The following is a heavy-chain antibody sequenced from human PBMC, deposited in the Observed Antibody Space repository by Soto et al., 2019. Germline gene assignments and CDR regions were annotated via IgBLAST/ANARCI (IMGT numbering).Heavy chain of an antibody. CDR1: GGSISSGGYY. J-gene: IGHJ4*02. V-gene: IGHV4-31*03. CDR2: IYYSGST. Sequence: PSETLSLTCTVSGGSISSGGYYWSWIRQHPGKGPEWIGYIYYSGSTYYNPSLKSRVTISVDTSKNQFSLKLSSVTAADTAVYYCASGARGAHYFDYWGQGTLVTVSS. D-gene: IGHD3-10*01. CDR3: ASGARGAHYFDY.